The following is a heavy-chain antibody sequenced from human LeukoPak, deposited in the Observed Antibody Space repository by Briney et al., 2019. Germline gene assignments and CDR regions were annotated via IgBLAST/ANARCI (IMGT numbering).Heavy chain of an antibody. CDR3: ARVRSSDWYSIDP. CDR2: TIQSGST. CDR1: GGSFSGYY. J-gene: IGHJ5*02. D-gene: IGHD6-19*01. Sequence: PSETLSLTCEVYGGSFSGYYWSWIRQPPGKGLEWIGETIQSGSTNYNPSLKSRLTISVDTSRNQFSLKLSSVTAADTAVYYCARVRSSDWYSIDPWGQGTLVTVSS. V-gene: IGHV4-34*12.